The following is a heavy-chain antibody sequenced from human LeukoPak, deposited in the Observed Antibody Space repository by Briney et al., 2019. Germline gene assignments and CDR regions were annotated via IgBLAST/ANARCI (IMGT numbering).Heavy chain of an antibody. CDR1: GGSISSSSYY. D-gene: IGHD4-17*01. CDR3: ASTTVTTPGANWFDP. Sequence: SETLSLTCTVSGGSISSSSYYWGWIRQPPGTGLEWIGSIYYSGSTYYNPSLKSRVTISVDTSKNQFSLKLSSVTAADTAVYYCASTTVTTPGANWFDPWGQGTLVTVSS. J-gene: IGHJ5*02. CDR2: IYYSGST. V-gene: IGHV4-39*01.